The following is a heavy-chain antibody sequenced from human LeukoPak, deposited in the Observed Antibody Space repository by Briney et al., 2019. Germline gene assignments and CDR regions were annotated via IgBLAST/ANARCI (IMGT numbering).Heavy chain of an antibody. V-gene: IGHV3-21*01. Sequence: PGGSLRLSCAASGFTFSSYSMNWVRQAPGKGPEWVSSISSSSSYIYYADSVKGRFTISRDNAKNSLYQQMNSLRAEDTAVYYCARASIGGIAVAGALNWFDPWGQGTLVTVSS. CDR3: ARASIGGIAVAGALNWFDP. J-gene: IGHJ5*02. D-gene: IGHD6-19*01. CDR2: ISSSSSYI. CDR1: GFTFSSYS.